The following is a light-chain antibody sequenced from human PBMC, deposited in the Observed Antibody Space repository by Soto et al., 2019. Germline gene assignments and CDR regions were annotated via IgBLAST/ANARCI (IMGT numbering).Light chain of an antibody. CDR2: AAS. V-gene: IGKV1-39*01. J-gene: IGKJ1*01. Sequence: DIPMTQSPSSLSASVGDRVTITCRASQSISSYLNWYQQKPGKAPKLLIYAASSLHSGVPSRFSGSGSGTDFTLTISSLQPEDFATYYCQQSYSTLWTFGQGTKVEIK. CDR1: QSISSY. CDR3: QQSYSTLWT.